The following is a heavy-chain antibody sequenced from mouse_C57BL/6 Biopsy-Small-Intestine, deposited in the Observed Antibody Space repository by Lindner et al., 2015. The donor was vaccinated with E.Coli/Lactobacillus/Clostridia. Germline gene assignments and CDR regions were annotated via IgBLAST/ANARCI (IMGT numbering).Heavy chain of an antibody. CDR3: VRHYYGSSYFDY. V-gene: IGHV10-1*01. Sequence: EVQLQESGGGLVQPKGSLKLSCAASGFSFNTYAMNWVRQAPGKGLEWVARIRSKSNNYATYYADSVKDRLTISRDDSESMLYLQMNNLKTEDTAMYYCVRHYYGSSYFDYWGQGTTLTVSS. CDR2: IRSKSNNYAT. J-gene: IGHJ2*01. CDR1: GFSFNTYA. D-gene: IGHD1-1*01.